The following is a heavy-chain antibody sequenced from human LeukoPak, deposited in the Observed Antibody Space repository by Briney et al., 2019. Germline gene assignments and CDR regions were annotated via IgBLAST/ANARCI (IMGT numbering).Heavy chain of an antibody. J-gene: IGHJ4*02. D-gene: IGHD2-2*02. CDR2: IKEDGSQK. CDR1: GFTFSDYW. V-gene: IGHV3-7*01. CDR3: ARYTRPFDY. Sequence: GGSLRLSCAASGFTFSDYWMSWVRQAPGKGLEWVATIKEDGSQKYYVDSVKGRFTISRDNAKNSLYLQMNSLRAEDSAVYYCARYTRPFDYWGQGTLVTVSS.